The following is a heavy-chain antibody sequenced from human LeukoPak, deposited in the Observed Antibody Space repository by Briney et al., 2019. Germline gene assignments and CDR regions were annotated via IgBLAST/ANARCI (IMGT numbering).Heavy chain of an antibody. Sequence: GGSLRLSCAASGFAFTGYGMHWVRQAPGKGLEWVAVVSDDGSKTYYGDFVKGRFTISRDNSKNTLYLRMNSLRAEDTAVYYCVRAMDVWGQGTTVTVSS. CDR2: VSDDGSKT. CDR1: GFAFTGYG. V-gene: IGHV3-30*03. J-gene: IGHJ6*02. CDR3: VRAMDV.